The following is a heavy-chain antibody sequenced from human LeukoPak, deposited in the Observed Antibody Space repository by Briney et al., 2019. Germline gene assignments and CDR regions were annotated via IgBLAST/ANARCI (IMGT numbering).Heavy chain of an antibody. J-gene: IGHJ4*02. Sequence: PSETLSLTCAVYGGPFSGYYWSWIRQPPGKGLEWIGEINHSGSTNYNPSLKSRVTLSVDTSKNQFSLKLSSVTAADTAVYYCARGVRDYDILNYWGQGTLVTVSS. V-gene: IGHV4-34*01. D-gene: IGHD3-9*01. CDR3: ARGVRDYDILNY. CDR2: INHSGST. CDR1: GGPFSGYY.